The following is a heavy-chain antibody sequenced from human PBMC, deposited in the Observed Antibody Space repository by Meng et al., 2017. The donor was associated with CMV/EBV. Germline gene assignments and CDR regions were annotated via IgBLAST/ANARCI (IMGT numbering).Heavy chain of an antibody. CDR1: GFTFSDYY. J-gene: IGHJ4*02. V-gene: IGHV3-11*04. D-gene: IGHD2-15*01. CDR2: ISSSGSTI. Sequence: GESLKISCAASGFTFSDYYMSWIRQAPGKGLEWVSYISSSGSTIYYADSVKGRFTISRDNAKNTLYLQMNSLRAEDTAVYYCARGVRTIQAAEYDYWGQGTLVTVSS. CDR3: ARGVRTIQAAEYDY.